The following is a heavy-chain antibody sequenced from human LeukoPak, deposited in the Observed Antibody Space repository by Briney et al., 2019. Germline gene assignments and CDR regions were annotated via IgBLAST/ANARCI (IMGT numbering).Heavy chain of an antibody. V-gene: IGHV1-2*06. D-gene: IGHD3-10*01. J-gene: IGHJ6*02. CDR1: GYTFTGYY. CDR3: ARDYGGSAPSGMDV. CDR2: INPNSGGT. Sequence: ASVKVSCKASGYTFTGYYMHWVRQAPGQGLEWMGRINPNSGGTNYAQKFQGRVTMTRDTSISTAYMELSRLRSDDTAVYYCARDYGGSAPSGMDVWGQGTTVTVSS.